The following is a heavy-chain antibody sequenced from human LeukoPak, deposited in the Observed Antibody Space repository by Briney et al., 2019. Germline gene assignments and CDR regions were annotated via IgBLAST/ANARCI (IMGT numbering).Heavy chain of an antibody. Sequence: GGSLRLSCAASGFTFSSYAMSWVRQAPGKGLEWVSAISGSGGSTYYADSVRGRFTISRDNSKNTLYLQMNSLRAEDTAVYYCAKDCYDSSGYYYWFDYWGQGTLVTVSS. D-gene: IGHD3-22*01. CDR2: ISGSGGST. CDR1: GFTFSSYA. CDR3: AKDCYDSSGYYYWFDY. V-gene: IGHV3-23*01. J-gene: IGHJ4*02.